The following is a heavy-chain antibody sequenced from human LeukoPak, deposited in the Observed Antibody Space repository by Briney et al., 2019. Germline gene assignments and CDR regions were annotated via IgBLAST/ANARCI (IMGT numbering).Heavy chain of an antibody. Sequence: GGSLRLSCAASGFTFSSYAMHWVRQAPGKGLEWVAVISYDGSNKYYADSVKGRFTISRDNSKNTLYLQMNSLRAEDTAVYYCARGALTQNAFDYWGREPWSPFHQ. J-gene: IGHJ4*02. CDR1: GFTFSSYA. CDR3: ARGALTQNAFDY. V-gene: IGHV3-30-3*01. D-gene: IGHD4-23*01. CDR2: ISYDGSNK.